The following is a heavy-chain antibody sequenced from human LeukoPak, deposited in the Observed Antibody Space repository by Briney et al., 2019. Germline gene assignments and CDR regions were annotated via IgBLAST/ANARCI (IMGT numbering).Heavy chain of an antibody. V-gene: IGHV4-39*01. Sequence: PSETLSLTCTVSGGSISSSSYYWGWILQPPGKGLEWIGSIYYSGSTYYNPSLKSRVTITVDTSKNQFSLKLSSVTAADTAVYYCARIKQQQVDYWGQGTLVTVSS. J-gene: IGHJ4*02. D-gene: IGHD6-13*01. CDR2: IYYSGST. CDR1: GGSISSSSYY. CDR3: ARIKQQQVDY.